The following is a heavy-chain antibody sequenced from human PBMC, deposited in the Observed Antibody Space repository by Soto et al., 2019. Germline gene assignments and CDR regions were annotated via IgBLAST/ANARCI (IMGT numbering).Heavy chain of an antibody. CDR3: AITYYSKFHN. J-gene: IGHJ4*02. Sequence: EVQLLESGGGLVQPGGSLRLSCAASGFTFGDYAMSWIRQAPGQGLEWVSAIVGGGGTTWYADSVKGRFTISRDNSNDTLYLHMSCLRADDTAVYYCAITYYSKFHNWGQGTQVTVSS. D-gene: IGHD3-10*01. CDR2: IVGGGGTT. V-gene: IGHV3-23*01. CDR1: GFTFGDYA.